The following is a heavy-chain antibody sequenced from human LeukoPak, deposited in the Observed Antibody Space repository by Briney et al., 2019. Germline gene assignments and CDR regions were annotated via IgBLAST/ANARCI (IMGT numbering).Heavy chain of an antibody. CDR3: ASGVSIWLGNAFDF. Sequence: GGSLRLSCAASGFTFSTYWMHWARQDPGKGLEWVSRINSDGSNTIYADSVKGRFTISRDNAKNTLYLQMNSLRPEDTAVYYCASGVSIWLGNAFDFWGQGTMVTVSS. CDR2: INSDGSNT. V-gene: IGHV3-74*01. J-gene: IGHJ3*01. D-gene: IGHD3-10*01. CDR1: GFTFSTYW.